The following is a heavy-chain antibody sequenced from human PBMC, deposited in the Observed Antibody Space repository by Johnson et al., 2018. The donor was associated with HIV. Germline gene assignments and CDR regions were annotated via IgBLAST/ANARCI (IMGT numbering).Heavy chain of an antibody. Sequence: VQLVESWGGVVRPGGSLRLSCAASGFSFDDYGMSWVRQAPGKGLEWVSGINWNGGSKGYADSVKGRFIISRDNAKNSLNLQMNSLRTEDTALYYCATGWGNWNDEGPDAFDIWGQGTMVTVSS. CDR3: ATGWGNWNDEGPDAFDI. D-gene: IGHD1-20*01. CDR2: INWNGGSK. J-gene: IGHJ3*02. V-gene: IGHV3-20*04. CDR1: GFSFDDYG.